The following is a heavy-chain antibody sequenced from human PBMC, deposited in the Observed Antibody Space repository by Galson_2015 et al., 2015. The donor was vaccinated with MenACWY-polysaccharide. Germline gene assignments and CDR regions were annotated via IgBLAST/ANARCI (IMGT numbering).Heavy chain of an antibody. D-gene: IGHD5-18*01. CDR2: VDYSGNS. CDR3: VIAGRTDRWLVGYGWGFDF. CDR1: GGSIRRTSHY. V-gene: IGHV4-39*07. Sequence: SASLSLICPVSGGSIRRTSHYWGWLRQPPGKGLEWTGTVDYSGNSYYNASLKSRITISIEMFRTKFSLKLSSVTAAYTAVYYCVIAGRTDRWLVGYGWGFDFWGQGILVTVSS. J-gene: IGHJ4*02.